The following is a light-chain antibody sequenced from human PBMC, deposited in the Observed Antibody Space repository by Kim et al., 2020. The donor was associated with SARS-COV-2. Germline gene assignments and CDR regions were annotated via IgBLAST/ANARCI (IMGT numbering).Light chain of an antibody. CDR3: CSYAGGNTHVE. V-gene: IGLV2-11*01. J-gene: IGLJ2*01. CDR2: DVI. CDR1: SSDVVAYNY. Sequence: QSALTQPRSVSGSPGQSVTISCTGTSSDVVAYNYVSWYQKHPGKAPKLMIYDVIYRPSGVPDRFSGSKSGNTASLTISGLQDEDEADYYRCSYAGGNTHVEFGGGTQLTVL.